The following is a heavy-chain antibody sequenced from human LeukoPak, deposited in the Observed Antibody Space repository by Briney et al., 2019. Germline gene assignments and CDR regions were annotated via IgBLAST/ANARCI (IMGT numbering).Heavy chain of an antibody. CDR2: IGTTIIDR. D-gene: IGHD6-13*01. J-gene: IGHJ4*02. V-gene: IGHV3-23*01. CDR3: AKRVAAAGRTYYFDY. Sequence: GGSLRLSCAASGFTFSSHAMSWVRQAPGKGLEWVSVIGTTIIDRYYADSVKGRFTISRDNSKNTVYLQLNSLSAEDTAVYYCAKRVAAAGRTYYFDYWGQGTLVIASS. CDR1: GFTFSSHA.